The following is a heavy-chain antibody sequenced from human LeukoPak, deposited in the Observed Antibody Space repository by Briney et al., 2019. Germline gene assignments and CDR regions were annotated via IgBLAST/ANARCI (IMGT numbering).Heavy chain of an antibody. Sequence: SETLSLTCTVSGGSISSYYWSRIRQPPGKGLEWIGYIYYSGSTNYNPSLKSRVTISVDTSKNQFSLKLSSVTAADTAVYYCARVKYYYDSSGYNRNYFDYWGQGTLVTVSS. CDR1: GGSISSYY. V-gene: IGHV4-59*01. J-gene: IGHJ4*02. D-gene: IGHD3-22*01. CDR3: ARVKYYYDSSGYNRNYFDY. CDR2: IYYSGST.